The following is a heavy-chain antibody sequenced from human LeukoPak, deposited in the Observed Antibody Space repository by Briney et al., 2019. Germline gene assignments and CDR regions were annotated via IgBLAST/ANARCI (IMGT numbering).Heavy chain of an antibody. CDR1: GFTLSDYW. D-gene: IGHD6-13*01. CDR3: AREAAATGAWYFDF. V-gene: IGHV3-74*01. CDR2: MNSDGSST. J-gene: IGHJ2*01. Sequence: GGSLRLSCAASGFTLSDYWMHWVRQAPGKGLVWVSRMNSDGSSTTYADSVKGRFTISRDNAKNTLYLQMNSLRAEDTAVYFCAREAAATGAWYFDFWGRGALVSVSS.